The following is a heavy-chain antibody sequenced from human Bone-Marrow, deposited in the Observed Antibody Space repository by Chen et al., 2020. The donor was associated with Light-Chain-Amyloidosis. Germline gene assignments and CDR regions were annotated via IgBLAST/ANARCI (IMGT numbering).Heavy chain of an antibody. D-gene: IGHD1-26*01. CDR1: GFTFNDYW. J-gene: IGHJ4*02. V-gene: IGHV3-48*01. Sequence: EVQLVESGGGLVQPGGSLRLSCAASGFTFNDYWMHWVRQVPGKGLEWLSYISNNNIYYADSVKGRFTISRDNARNSLSLQMNSLRAEDSAVYYCARDDKWAFDYWGQGTLVTVSS. CDR2: ISNNNI. CDR3: ARDDKWAFDY.